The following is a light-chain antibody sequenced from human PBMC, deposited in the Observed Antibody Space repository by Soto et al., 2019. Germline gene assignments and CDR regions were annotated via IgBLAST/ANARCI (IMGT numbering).Light chain of an antibody. J-gene: IGLJ3*02. CDR2: SNN. CDR1: SSNVGSKI. CDR3: VTCDDNLNVV. V-gene: IGLV1-44*01. Sequence: QSVLTQPPSASGTPGQRVTISCSGSSSNVGSKIVNWYQHVPGTAPKLLIYSNNQRPSGVPDRFSGSKSGTSASLAISGLQSEDEADYYCVTCDDNLNVVFGGGTKVTVL.